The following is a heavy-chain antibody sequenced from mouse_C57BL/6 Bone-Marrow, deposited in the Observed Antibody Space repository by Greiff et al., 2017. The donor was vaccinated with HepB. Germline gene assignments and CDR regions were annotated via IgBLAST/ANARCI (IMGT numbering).Heavy chain of an antibody. J-gene: IGHJ3*01. Sequence: EVQLQQSGPELVKPGASVKISCKASGYTFTDYYMNWVKQSHGKSLEWIGDINPNNGGTSYNQKFKGKATLTVDKSSSTAYMELRSLTSEDSAVYYCASGMGVAYWGQGTLVTVSA. D-gene: IGHD2-3*01. CDR1: GYTFTDYY. CDR2: INPNNGGT. V-gene: IGHV1-26*01. CDR3: ASGMGVAY.